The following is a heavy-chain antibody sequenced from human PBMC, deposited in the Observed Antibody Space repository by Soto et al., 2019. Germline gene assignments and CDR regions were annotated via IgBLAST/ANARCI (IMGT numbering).Heavy chain of an antibody. CDR1: GFTFSSYA. CDR3: AKLQSTIFGPRNGDEAFDI. V-gene: IGHV3-23*01. J-gene: IGHJ3*02. Sequence: EVQLLESGGGLVQPGGSLRLSCAASGFTFSSYAMSWVRQAPGKGLEWVSAISGSGGSTYYADSVKGRFTISRDNSKNTLYLQMNRLRAKDTAVYYCAKLQSTIFGPRNGDEAFDIWGQGTMVTVSS. CDR2: ISGSGGST. D-gene: IGHD3-3*01.